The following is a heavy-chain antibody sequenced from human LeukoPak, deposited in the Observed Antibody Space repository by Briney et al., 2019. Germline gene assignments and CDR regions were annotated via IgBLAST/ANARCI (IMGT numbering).Heavy chain of an antibody. CDR1: GGSIRSSNW. Sequence: SETLSLTCAVSGGSIRSSNWRSWVRQPPGQGLEWIGEIYHSGSTNYNPSLKSRVTISVDKSKNQFSLKLSSVTAADTAVYCCARKTRVKYYYDSSGYYYVFDYWGQGTLVTVSS. V-gene: IGHV4-4*01. J-gene: IGHJ4*02. CDR3: ARKTRVKYYYDSSGYYYVFDY. D-gene: IGHD3-22*01. CDR2: IYHSGST.